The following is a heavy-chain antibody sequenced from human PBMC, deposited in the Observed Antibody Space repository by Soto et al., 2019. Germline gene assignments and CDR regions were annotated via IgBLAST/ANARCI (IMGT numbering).Heavy chain of an antibody. J-gene: IGHJ6*02. CDR2: MRSKANSYAT. CDR3: TPRREDDILEDYSGMDV. D-gene: IGHD3-9*01. Sequence: EVHLVESGGGLVQPGGSLKLSCAASGFTFSGSAMHWVRQASGKGLEWVGRMRSKANSYATAYAASVKGRFTISRDDSKNTAYLQMNSLKTEDTAVYYCTPRREDDILEDYSGMDVWGQGTTVTVSS. V-gene: IGHV3-73*02. CDR1: GFTFSGSA.